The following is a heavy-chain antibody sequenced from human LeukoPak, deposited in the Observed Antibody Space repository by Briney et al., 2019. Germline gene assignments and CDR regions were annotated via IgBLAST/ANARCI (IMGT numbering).Heavy chain of an antibody. CDR3: ARDRAIAVAGTEWDY. CDR2: IYYSGST. V-gene: IGHV4-39*06. D-gene: IGHD6-13*01. Sequence: SETLSLTCTVYGGSISSSDCYWGCLRQPPGKGLEWIGSIYYSGSTHYNPSLKSGVTISVDTSKHQFTLKLSSVTAADAAVYDCARDRAIAVAGTEWDYWGQGNLVTVSS. J-gene: IGHJ4*02. CDR1: GGSISSSDCY.